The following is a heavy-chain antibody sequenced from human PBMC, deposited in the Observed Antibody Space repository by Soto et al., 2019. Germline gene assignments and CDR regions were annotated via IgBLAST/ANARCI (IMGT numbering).Heavy chain of an antibody. Sequence: SETLSLTCTVSGGSISSYYWSWIRQPPGKGLEWIGYIYYSGSTNYNPSLKSRVTISVDTSKNQFSLKLSSVTAADTAVYYCARQAGRYYYYGMDVWGQGTTVTVS. CDR2: IYYSGST. CDR1: GGSISSYY. D-gene: IGHD1-26*01. V-gene: IGHV4-59*08. J-gene: IGHJ6*02. CDR3: ARQAGRYYYYGMDV.